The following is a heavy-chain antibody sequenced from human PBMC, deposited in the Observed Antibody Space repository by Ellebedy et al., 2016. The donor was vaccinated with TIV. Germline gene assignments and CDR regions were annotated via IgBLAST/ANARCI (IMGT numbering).Heavy chain of an antibody. Sequence: GGSLRLSCSASGFIFSDFQMSWIRQAPGKGLECISSISSSGATVYYADSVKGRFSISRDNARNSLYLQLNSLRAEDTAMYYCARDARFIDQQHNWFDPWGQGTLVTVSS. CDR3: ARDARFIDQQHNWFDP. CDR2: ISSSGATV. D-gene: IGHD2-2*01. CDR1: GFIFSDFQ. J-gene: IGHJ5*02. V-gene: IGHV3-11*01.